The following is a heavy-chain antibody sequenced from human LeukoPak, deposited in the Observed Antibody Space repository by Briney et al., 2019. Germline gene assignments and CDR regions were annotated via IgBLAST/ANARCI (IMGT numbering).Heavy chain of an antibody. V-gene: IGHV3-33*08. D-gene: IGHD3-22*01. Sequence: GGSLRLSCAASGFTFSSYAMHWVRQAPGKGLEWVAVIWYDGSNKYYADSVKGRFTISRDNSKNTLYLQMNSLRAEDTAVYYCARWYYYDRSGYSDYWGQGTLVTVSS. CDR1: GFTFSSYA. CDR2: IWYDGSNK. CDR3: ARWYYYDRSGYSDY. J-gene: IGHJ4*02.